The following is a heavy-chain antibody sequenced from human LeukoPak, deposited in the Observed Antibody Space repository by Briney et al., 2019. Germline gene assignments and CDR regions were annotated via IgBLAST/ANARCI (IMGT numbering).Heavy chain of an antibody. CDR1: PFTSSSYG. CDR2: IWYGGSNK. CDR3: TRGKGSTTRYYFDY. V-gene: IGHV3-33*01. J-gene: IGHJ4*02. D-gene: IGHD2-2*01. Sequence: ERSLRLSCAASPFTSSSYGMHWVRQAPRQGLEWVAVIWYGGSNKYYADSVSGRFTISRDNYKNTLYLQMNSLRAEDTVVYYCTRGKGSTTRYYFDYWGQGTLVTVSS.